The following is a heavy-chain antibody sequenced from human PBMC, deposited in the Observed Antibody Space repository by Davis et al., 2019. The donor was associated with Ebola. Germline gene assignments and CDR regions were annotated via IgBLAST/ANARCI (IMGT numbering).Heavy chain of an antibody. CDR3: ARGNLPYPF. Sequence: SETLSLTCSVSRVSISGSGYSWGWVRQPPGKGLEWIGSLFYSGRTYYNPSLKSRVTISVDTSKNQFSLSLTSVTAADTAVYFCARGNLPYPFWSRGTPVTVSS. D-gene: IGHD2-21*01. J-gene: IGHJ4*02. CDR2: LFYSGRT. CDR1: RVSISGSGYS. V-gene: IGHV4-39*01.